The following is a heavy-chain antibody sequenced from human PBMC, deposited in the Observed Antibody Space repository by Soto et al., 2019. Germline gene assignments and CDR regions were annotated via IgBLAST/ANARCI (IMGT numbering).Heavy chain of an antibody. V-gene: IGHV4-59*05. Sequence: SETLSLTCTVSGGSISSYYWSWIRQPPGKGLEWIGSIYYSGSTYYNPSLKSRVTISVDTSKNQFSLKLSSVTAADTAVYYCARPGIAAAVVVAGNKYYYGMDVWGQGTTVTVSS. CDR2: IYYSGST. CDR3: ARPGIAAAVVVAGNKYYYGMDV. J-gene: IGHJ6*02. D-gene: IGHD6-13*01. CDR1: GGSISSYY.